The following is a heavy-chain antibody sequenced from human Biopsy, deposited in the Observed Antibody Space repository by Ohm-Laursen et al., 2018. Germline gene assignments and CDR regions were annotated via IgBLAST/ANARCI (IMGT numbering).Heavy chain of an antibody. Sequence: GTLSLTCSVTGGLNSNYYWSWVRQSAGKGLEWIGRLYTSGDTNYNPSLKSRVSVSEDTSRRQFSLRLTSVTAADTAVYYCATGPKRLTGTSYFESWGRGILVTVSS. CDR2: LYTSGDT. D-gene: IGHD1-7*01. CDR1: GGLNSNYY. J-gene: IGHJ4*02. V-gene: IGHV4-4*07. CDR3: ATGPKRLTGTSYFES.